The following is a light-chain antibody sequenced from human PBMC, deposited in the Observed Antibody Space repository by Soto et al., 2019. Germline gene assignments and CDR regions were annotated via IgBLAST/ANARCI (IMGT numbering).Light chain of an antibody. CDR3: QQSGTTHQAT. CDR1: QSVSTNN. Sequence: EIVLTQSPGTLSLSPGDRATLSCRASQSVSTNNFAWYQQRPGQAPRLLIYGASSRATGIPDRFSGSGSGTDFTLTISRLEPEDFAVYYCQQSGTTHQATFGQATRLE. V-gene: IGKV3-20*01. CDR2: GAS. J-gene: IGKJ5*01.